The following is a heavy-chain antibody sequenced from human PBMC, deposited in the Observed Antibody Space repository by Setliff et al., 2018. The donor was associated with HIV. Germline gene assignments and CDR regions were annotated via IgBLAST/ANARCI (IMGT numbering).Heavy chain of an antibody. J-gene: IGHJ3*01. Sequence: NPSETLSLTCTVSGGSISSSSYYWGWIRQPPGKGLEWIGSLYYSGSTYYNPSLKSRVTMSVDTSKNQFSLKLSSVTAADTAVYYCARRIAPGWWGGNSGDAFDLWGQGTMVTV. CDR3: ARRIAPGWWGGNSGDAFDL. CDR1: GGSISSSSYY. D-gene: IGHD2-21*02. CDR2: LYYSGST. V-gene: IGHV4-39*01.